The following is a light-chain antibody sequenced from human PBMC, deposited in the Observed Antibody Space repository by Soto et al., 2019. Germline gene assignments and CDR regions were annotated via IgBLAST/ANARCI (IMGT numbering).Light chain of an antibody. CDR1: SSNIGAGYD. CDR2: GNN. Sequence: QSMVTQPPSASGALGQRVTISCTGSSSNIGAGYDVHWYQQFPGRAPRLRIFGNNNRPSGVPDRFSGSKSGTSASLDISGLQADDEADYYCQSFDTRLNSVVFGGGTKLTVL. J-gene: IGLJ2*01. V-gene: IGLV1-40*01. CDR3: QSFDTRLNSVV.